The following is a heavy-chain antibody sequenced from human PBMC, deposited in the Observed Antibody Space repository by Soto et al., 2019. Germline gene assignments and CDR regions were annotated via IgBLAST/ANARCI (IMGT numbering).Heavy chain of an antibody. Sequence: QLVQSGPEVKKPGSSVKVSCKSVGDTFSSYAVSWVRQAPGQGLEWMGGIIPTFGTVNYAQKFQGRATITADESTRLSYMELSSLKSEDTAVYYCAREAGDYGHPFFDYWGQGTVISVSS. CDR2: IIPTFGTV. V-gene: IGHV1-69*01. D-gene: IGHD3-10*01. CDR1: GDTFSSYA. J-gene: IGHJ4*02. CDR3: AREAGDYGHPFFDY.